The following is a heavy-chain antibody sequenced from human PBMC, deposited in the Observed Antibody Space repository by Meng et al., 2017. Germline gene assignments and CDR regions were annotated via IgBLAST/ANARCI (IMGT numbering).Heavy chain of an antibody. CDR2: INAGNGNT. D-gene: IGHD5-12*01. J-gene: IGHJ4*02. Sequence: ASVKVSCKASGYTFTSYAMHWVRQAPGQRLEWMGWINAGNGNTKYSQKFQGRVTITRDTSARTAYMELRSLRSEDTAVYYCARSGVDIVATTWDYWGREPWSPSPQ. V-gene: IGHV1-3*01. CDR3: ARSGVDIVATTWDY. CDR1: GYTFTSYA.